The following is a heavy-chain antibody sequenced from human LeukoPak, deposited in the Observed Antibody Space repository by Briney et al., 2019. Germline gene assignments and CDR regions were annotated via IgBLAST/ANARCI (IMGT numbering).Heavy chain of an antibody. CDR2: INTDGSST. J-gene: IGHJ4*02. V-gene: IGHV3-74*01. Sequence: GGSLRLSCAASGFTFSSDWMHWVRQAPGKGLVWVSRINTDGSSTSYADSVKGRFTISRDNAKNTPYLQMNSLRAEDTAVYYCARDAIRTSSAYWGQGTLVTVSS. D-gene: IGHD2-2*01. CDR1: GFTFSSDW. CDR3: ARDAIRTSSAY.